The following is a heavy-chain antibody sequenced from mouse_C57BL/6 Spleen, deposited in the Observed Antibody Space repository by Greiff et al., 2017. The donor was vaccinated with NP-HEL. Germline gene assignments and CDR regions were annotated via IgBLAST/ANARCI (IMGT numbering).Heavy chain of an antibody. CDR3: ARDRYFDV. Sequence: LQQSEGGLVQPGSSMKLSCTASGFTFSDYYMAWVRQVPEKGLEWVANINYDGSSTYYLDSLKSRFIISRDNAKNILYLQMSSLKSEDTATYYCARDRYFDVWGTGTTVTVSS. CDR2: INYDGSST. CDR1: GFTFSDYY. J-gene: IGHJ1*03. V-gene: IGHV5-16*01.